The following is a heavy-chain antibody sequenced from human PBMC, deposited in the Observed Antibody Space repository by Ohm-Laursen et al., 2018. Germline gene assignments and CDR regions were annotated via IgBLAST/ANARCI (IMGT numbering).Heavy chain of an antibody. V-gene: IGHV3-11*04. CDR3: ARGDTYYDFWSMGYYYYGMDV. J-gene: IGHJ6*02. D-gene: IGHD3-3*01. CDR1: GFTFSDYY. Sequence: SLRLSCTASGFTFSDYYMSWIRQAPGKGLEWVSYISSSGSTIYYADSVKGRFTISRDNAKNSLYLQMNGLRAEDTAVYYCARGDTYYDFWSMGYYYYGMDVWGQGTTVTVSS. CDR2: ISSSGSTI.